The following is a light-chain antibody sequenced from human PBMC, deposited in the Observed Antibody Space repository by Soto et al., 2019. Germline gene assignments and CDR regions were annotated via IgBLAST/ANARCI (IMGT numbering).Light chain of an antibody. CDR1: QSVSSY. CDR3: QQRRYWPVT. V-gene: IGKV3-11*01. Sequence: EIVLTQSPAILSMSPGERATLSCRASQSVSSYFAWYQQKPGQAPRLLIYDASNRATGVPARFSGSGSGTAFTLTISSLEPEEFAVYYCQQRRYWPVTFGQGTKVEIK. CDR2: DAS. J-gene: IGKJ1*01.